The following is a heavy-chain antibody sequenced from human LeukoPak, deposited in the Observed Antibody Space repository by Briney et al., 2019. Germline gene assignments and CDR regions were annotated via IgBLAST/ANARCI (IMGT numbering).Heavy chain of an antibody. CDR1: GGSFSGYY. J-gene: IGHJ4*02. CDR2: INHSGST. Sequence: SETLSLTCAVYGGSFSGYYWSWIRQPPGKGLEWIGKINHSGSTNYNPSLKSRVTISVDTSKNQFSLKLSSVTAADTAVYYCARVPPRGYSYGTLDYWGQGTLVTVSS. D-gene: IGHD5-18*01. CDR3: ARVPPRGYSYGTLDY. V-gene: IGHV4-34*01.